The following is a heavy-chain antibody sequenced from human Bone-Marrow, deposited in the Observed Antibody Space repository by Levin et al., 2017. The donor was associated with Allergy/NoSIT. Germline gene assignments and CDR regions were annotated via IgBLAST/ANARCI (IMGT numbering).Heavy chain of an antibody. CDR3: ARDQPREPFGVVIGFDNWFDP. CDR2: IIPIFGTA. J-gene: IGHJ5*02. CDR1: GGTFSSYA. Sequence: EASVKVSCKASGGTFSSYAISWVRQAPGQGLEWMGGIIPIFGTANYAQKFQGRVTITADESTSTAYMELSSLRSEDTAVYYCARDQPREPFGVVIGFDNWFDPWGQGTLVTVSS. V-gene: IGHV1-69*13. D-gene: IGHD3-3*01.